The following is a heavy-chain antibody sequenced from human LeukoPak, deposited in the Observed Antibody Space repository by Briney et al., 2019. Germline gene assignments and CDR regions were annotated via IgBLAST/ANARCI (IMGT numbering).Heavy chain of an antibody. J-gene: IGHJ6*02. CDR2: ISYDGSNK. V-gene: IGHV3-30-3*01. CDR1: GFTFSSYA. CDR3: ARVRSIGTEYYYYGMDV. Sequence: PGGSLRLSCAASGFTFSSYAMHWVRQAPGKGLEWVAVISYDGSNKYYADSVKGRFTISRDNSKNTLYLQMNSLRAEDTAVYYCARVRSIGTEYYYYGMDVWGQGTTVTVSS. D-gene: IGHD3-10*01.